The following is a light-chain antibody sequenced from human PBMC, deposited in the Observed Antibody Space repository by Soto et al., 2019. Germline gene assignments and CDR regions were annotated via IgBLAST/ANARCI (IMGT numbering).Light chain of an antibody. CDR2: DAS. V-gene: IGKV1-5*02. CDR3: QQYSVYWT. J-gene: IGKJ1*01. Sequence: DIQMTQSPSSLSASVGDRVTIICRASQSVSTRLAWYQQKPGKAPKVLIYDASSWAGGVPSRFTGSGSGTEFTLTINSLQPEDFATYYCQQYSVYWTFGQGTKVDI. CDR1: QSVSTR.